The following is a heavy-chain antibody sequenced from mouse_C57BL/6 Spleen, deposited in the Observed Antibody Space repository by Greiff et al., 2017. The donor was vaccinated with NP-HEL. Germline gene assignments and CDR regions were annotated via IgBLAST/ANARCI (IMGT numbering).Heavy chain of an antibody. D-gene: IGHD1-1*01. CDR2: IWGDGST. CDR3: AKLGGNTTVVATRRYAMDY. J-gene: IGHJ4*01. Sequence: VMLVESGPGLVAPSQCLSITCTVSGFSLTSYGVSWVRQPPGKGLEWLGVIWGDGSTNYHSALISRLSISKDNSKSQVFLKLNSLQTDDTATYYCAKLGGNTTVVATRRYAMDYWGQGTSVTVSS. CDR1: GFSLTSYG. V-gene: IGHV2-3*01.